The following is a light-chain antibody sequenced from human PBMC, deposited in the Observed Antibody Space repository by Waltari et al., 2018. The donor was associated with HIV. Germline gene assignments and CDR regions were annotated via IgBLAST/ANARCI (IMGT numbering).Light chain of an antibody. CDR1: ESLLYDNGYNY. CDR3: MQALQTPRT. Sequence: ETVMTQSPLSLPVTPGEPASMSCTSSESLLYDNGYNYLDWYVQKPGQSPQLLIYLGSHRASGVPDRFSGSGSGTDFTLKISRVEAGDVGVYYCMQALQTPRTFGQGTKVEIK. CDR2: LGS. J-gene: IGKJ1*01. V-gene: IGKV2-28*01.